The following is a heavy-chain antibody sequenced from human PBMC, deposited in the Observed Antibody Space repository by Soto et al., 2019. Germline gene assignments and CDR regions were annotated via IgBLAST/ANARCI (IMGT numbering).Heavy chain of an antibody. V-gene: IGHV6-1*01. CDR2: TYYRSKWYN. J-gene: IGHJ6*02. CDR3: ARWGVGDIVLVPAAMGPRYYYGMDV. D-gene: IGHD2-2*01. CDR1: GDSVSSNSAA. Sequence: SQTLSLTCAISGDSVSSNSAAWNWIRQSPSRGLEWLGRTYYRSKWYNDYAVSVKSRITINPDTSKNQFSLQLNSVTPGDTAVYYCARWGVGDIVLVPAAMGPRYYYGMDVCAQGTTVTVSS.